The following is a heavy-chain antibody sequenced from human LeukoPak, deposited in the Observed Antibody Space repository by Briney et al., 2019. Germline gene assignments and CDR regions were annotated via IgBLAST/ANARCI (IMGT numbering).Heavy chain of an antibody. J-gene: IGHJ5*02. D-gene: IGHD2-15*01. CDR2: IYYSGST. CDR3: ARVVLSSSFWFDP. CDR1: SDSISGYY. V-gene: IGHV4-59*01. Sequence: SETLSLTCSVSSDSISGYYWSWLRQPPGKGLEWIGYIYYSGSTNYNPSLKSRVTISVDTSKNQFSLKLSSVTAADTAVYYCARVVLSSSFWFDPWGQGTLVTVSS.